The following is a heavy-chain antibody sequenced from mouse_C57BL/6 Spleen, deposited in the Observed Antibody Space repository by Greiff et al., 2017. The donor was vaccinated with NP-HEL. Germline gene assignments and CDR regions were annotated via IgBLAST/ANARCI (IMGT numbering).Heavy chain of an antibody. V-gene: IGHV1-53*01. J-gene: IGHJ4*01. CDR2: INPSNGGT. Sequence: QVQLQQPGTELVKPGASVKLSCKASGYTFTSYWMHWVKQRPGQGLEWIGNINPSNGGTNYNEKFKSKATLTVAKSSSTAYMQLSSLTSEYSAVYYCARVDYYGSFYYAMDYWGQGTSVTVSS. CDR1: GYTFTSYW. CDR3: ARVDYYGSFYYAMDY. D-gene: IGHD1-1*01.